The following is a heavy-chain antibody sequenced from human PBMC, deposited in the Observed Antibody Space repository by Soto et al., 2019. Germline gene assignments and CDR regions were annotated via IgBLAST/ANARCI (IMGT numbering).Heavy chain of an antibody. D-gene: IGHD1-26*01. V-gene: IGHV3-30*03. Sequence: QVQLVESGGGVVQPGRSLRLSCAASGFTFSSYGMHWVRQAPGKGLEWVAVISYDGSNKYYADSVKGRFTIARDNSKNALYLQMNSLRAEETAVYYCGRSPYSVSYLAYFDYWGQGLLVTVSS. CDR3: GRSPYSVSYLAYFDY. CDR2: ISYDGSNK. J-gene: IGHJ4*02. CDR1: GFTFSSYG.